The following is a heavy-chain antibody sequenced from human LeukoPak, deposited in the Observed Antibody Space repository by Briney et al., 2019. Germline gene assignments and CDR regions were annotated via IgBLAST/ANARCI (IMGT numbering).Heavy chain of an antibody. D-gene: IGHD6-25*01. CDR1: GGSFSGYY. V-gene: IGHV4-34*01. J-gene: IGHJ3*02. CDR3: ARKRLGLHAFDI. CDR2: INHSGST. Sequence: SETLSLTCAVYGGSFSGYYWSWIRQPPGKGLEWIGEINHSGSTNYNPSLKSRVTMSVDTSKNQFSLKLSSVTAADTAVYYCARKRLGLHAFDIWGQGTMVTVSS.